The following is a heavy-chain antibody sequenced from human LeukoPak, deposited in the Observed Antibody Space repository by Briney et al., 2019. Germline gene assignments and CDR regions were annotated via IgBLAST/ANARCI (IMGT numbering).Heavy chain of an antibody. J-gene: IGHJ4*02. D-gene: IGHD2-2*01. CDR1: GFTFSSYW. CDR3: ARLSTTSSPFDY. CDR2: INSDGSST. V-gene: IGHV3-74*01. Sequence: GGSLRLSCAASGFTFSSYWMHWVRQAPGKGLVWVSRINSDGSSTSYADSVKGRFTISRDNAKNTLYLQMNSLRAEDTAVYYCARLSTTSSPFDYWGRGTLVTVSS.